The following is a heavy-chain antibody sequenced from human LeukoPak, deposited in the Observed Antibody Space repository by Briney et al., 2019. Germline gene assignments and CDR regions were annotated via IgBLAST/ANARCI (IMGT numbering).Heavy chain of an antibody. D-gene: IGHD3-3*01. CDR2: ISAYNGNT. CDR1: GYTFTGYY. Sequence: GASVKVSCKASGYTFTGYYMHWVRQAPGQGLEWMGWISAYNGNTNYAQKLQGRVTMTTDTSTSTAYMELRSLRSDDTAVYYCARGPYYDFWSGYYRWFDYWGQGTLVTVSS. V-gene: IGHV1-18*04. CDR3: ARGPYYDFWSGYYRWFDY. J-gene: IGHJ4*02.